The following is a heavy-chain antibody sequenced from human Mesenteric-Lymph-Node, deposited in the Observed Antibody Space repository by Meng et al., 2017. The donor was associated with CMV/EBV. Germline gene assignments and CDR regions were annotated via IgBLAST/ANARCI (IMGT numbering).Heavy chain of an antibody. Sequence: GESLKISCAASEFDLSTYAMHWVRQAPGKGLEWVAIISYDGSTEYHADSVRGRFIVSRDNSKNTLFLQMNSLTTDDSAVYYCVTSSGFDSGWYLHWGRGTLVTVSS. J-gene: IGHJ4*02. CDR3: VTSSGFDSGWYLH. CDR1: EFDLSTYA. V-gene: IGHV3-30*04. D-gene: IGHD6-19*01. CDR2: ISYDGSTE.